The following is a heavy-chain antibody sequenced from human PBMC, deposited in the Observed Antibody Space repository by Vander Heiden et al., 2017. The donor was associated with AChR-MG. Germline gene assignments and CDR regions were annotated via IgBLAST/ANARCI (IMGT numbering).Heavy chain of an antibody. CDR3: AFRGVRFLEWSSLDY. Sequence: QVQLVESVGGVVQPGRSLRLSCAASGFIFSSYAMHWVRQAPGKGLEWVAVISYDGSKKYYVDSGKGRFTISRDNSKSTLYLQMNSLRAEDTAVYYCAFRGVRFLEWSSLDYWGQGTLATVSS. CDR2: ISYDGSKK. CDR1: GFIFSSYA. J-gene: IGHJ4*02. V-gene: IGHV3-30*03. D-gene: IGHD3-3*01.